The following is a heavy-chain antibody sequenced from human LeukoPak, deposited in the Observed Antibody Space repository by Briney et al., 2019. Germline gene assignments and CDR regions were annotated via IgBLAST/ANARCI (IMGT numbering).Heavy chain of an antibody. V-gene: IGHV3-74*01. CDR2: FYSDRSST. Sequence: GGSLRPSCAASGLTFSTYWMHWVRQAPGKGLVWVSRFYSDRSSTNYADSVKGLFTISRDNAKNTLYLQMNSLRAEDTAVYYCARDRSSLGLWFGELRNWGQGTLVTVSS. CDR1: GLTFSTYW. CDR3: ARDRSSLGLWFGELRN. J-gene: IGHJ4*02. D-gene: IGHD3-10*01.